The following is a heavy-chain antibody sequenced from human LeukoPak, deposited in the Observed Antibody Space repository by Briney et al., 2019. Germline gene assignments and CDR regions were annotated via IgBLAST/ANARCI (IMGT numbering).Heavy chain of an antibody. CDR3: ARFLMGATPTGY. J-gene: IGHJ4*02. D-gene: IGHD1-26*01. CDR1: GGSFSGYY. CDR2: INHSGST. Sequence: SETLSLTCAVYGGSFSGYYWSWIRQPPGKGLEWIGEINHSGSTNYNPSLKSRVTISVDTSKNQFSLKLSSVTAADTAVYYCARFLMGATPTGYRGQGTLVTVSS. V-gene: IGHV4-34*01.